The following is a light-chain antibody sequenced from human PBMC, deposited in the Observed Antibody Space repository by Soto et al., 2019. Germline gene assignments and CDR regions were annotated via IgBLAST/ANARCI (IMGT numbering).Light chain of an antibody. CDR1: QDIRNY. Sequence: DIQMTQAPSSLSASVGDRVTMTCRASQDIRNYVAWYQQKPGEVPKLLIYAASTLQSGVPARFSGGGFGTDFTLTISSLRPEDVATYYCQGYHSALRTFGPGTKVDLK. CDR2: AAS. CDR3: QGYHSALRT. J-gene: IGKJ3*01. V-gene: IGKV1-27*01.